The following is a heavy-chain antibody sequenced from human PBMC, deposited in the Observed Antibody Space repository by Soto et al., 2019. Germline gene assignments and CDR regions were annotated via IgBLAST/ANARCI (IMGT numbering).Heavy chain of an antibody. D-gene: IGHD6-13*01. V-gene: IGHV1-18*01. CDR1: GYTFTSCG. CDR3: ARDXGIAAADKDYYYYGMDV. Sequence: GASVKVSCKASGYTFTSCGISWVRQAPGQGLEWMGWISAYNGNTNYAQKLQGRVTMTTDTSTSTAYMELRSLRSDDTAVYYCARDXGIAAADKDYYYYGMDVWGQGTTVTVSS. J-gene: IGHJ6*02. CDR2: ISAYNGNT.